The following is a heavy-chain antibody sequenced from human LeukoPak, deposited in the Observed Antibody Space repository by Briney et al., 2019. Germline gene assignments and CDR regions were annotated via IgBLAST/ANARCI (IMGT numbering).Heavy chain of an antibody. CDR2: ISSSSSYI. Sequence: GGSLGLSCAASGFTFSSYSMNWVRQAPGKGLEWVSSISSSSSYIYYADSVKGRFTISRDNAKNSLYLQMNSLRAEDTAVYYCAKVTAVAGTRHYYYYMDVWGKGTTVTISS. CDR3: AKVTAVAGTRHYYYYMDV. CDR1: GFTFSSYS. D-gene: IGHD6-19*01. V-gene: IGHV3-21*01. J-gene: IGHJ6*03.